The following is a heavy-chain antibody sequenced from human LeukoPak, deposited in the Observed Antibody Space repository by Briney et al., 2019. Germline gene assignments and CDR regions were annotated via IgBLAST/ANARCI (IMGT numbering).Heavy chain of an antibody. CDR3: AKGSSHNYYYYMDV. CDR2: ISWDGGST. V-gene: IGHV3-43D*03. CDR1: GFTFDDYA. J-gene: IGHJ6*03. D-gene: IGHD3-10*01. Sequence: PGGSLRLSCAASGFTFDDYAMHWVRQAPGKGLEWVSLISWDGGSTYYADSVKGRFTISRDNSKNSLYLQMNSLRAEDTALYHCAKGSSHNYYYYMDVWGKGTTVTVSS.